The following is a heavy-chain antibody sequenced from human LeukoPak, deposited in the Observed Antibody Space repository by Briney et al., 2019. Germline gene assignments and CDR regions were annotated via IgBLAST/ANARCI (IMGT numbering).Heavy chain of an antibody. CDR3: ARHGEELPLDY. CDR2: IYYSGST. V-gene: IGHV4-59*08. Sequence: KASETLSLTCIVSGGSISSHYWSWIRQPPGKGLECIGNIYYSGSTNYNPSLKSRVTISIDTSKNQFSLKLSSVTAADTAVYYCARHGEELPLDYWGQGTLVTVSS. D-gene: IGHD1-26*01. J-gene: IGHJ4*02. CDR1: GGSISSHY.